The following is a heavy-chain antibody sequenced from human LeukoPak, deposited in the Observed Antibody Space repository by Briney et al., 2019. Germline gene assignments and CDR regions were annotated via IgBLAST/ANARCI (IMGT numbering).Heavy chain of an antibody. J-gene: IGHJ4*02. CDR3: ARGDPLPFNY. CDR2: IYYSGGT. Sequence: SETLSLTCTVSGGSISSGGYYWSWIRQPPGKGLEWIGFIYYSGGTKYNPSLKSRVTISVDTSKNQFSLKLRSVTAADTAVYYCARGDPLPFNYWGQGTLSPSPQ. D-gene: IGHD2-21*01. CDR1: GGSISSGGYY. V-gene: IGHV4-61*08.